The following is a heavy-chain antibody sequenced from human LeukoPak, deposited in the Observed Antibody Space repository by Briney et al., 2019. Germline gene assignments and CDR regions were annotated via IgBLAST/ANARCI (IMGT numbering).Heavy chain of an antibody. CDR3: AGEFSSLGDY. CDR1: GFTFSNYW. Sequence: GGSLRLSCAASGFTFSNYWMHWVRQAPGKGLVWVSRINRDGRSTNYADSVKGRFTISRDNAKNTVFLQMNSLRAEDTAVYYCAGEFSSLGDYWGQGTLVTVSS. D-gene: IGHD6-13*01. V-gene: IGHV3-74*01. J-gene: IGHJ4*02. CDR2: INRDGRST.